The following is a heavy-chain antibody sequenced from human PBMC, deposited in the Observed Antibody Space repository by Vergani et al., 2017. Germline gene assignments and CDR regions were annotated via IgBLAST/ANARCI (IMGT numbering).Heavy chain of an antibody. D-gene: IGHD3-10*01. J-gene: IGHJ4*02. CDR3: AKDHITMPFWYFDF. Sequence: EVQLLESGGGLVQPGGSLRLSCAASGFTFSTYAMNWVRQAPGKGLEWVSAISGSGGSTYYADSVKGRFTISRDKSKNTLYLQMNSLRAEDTAVYYCAKDHITMPFWYFDFWGQGTLVTVSS. CDR1: GFTFSTYA. CDR2: ISGSGGST. V-gene: IGHV3-23*01.